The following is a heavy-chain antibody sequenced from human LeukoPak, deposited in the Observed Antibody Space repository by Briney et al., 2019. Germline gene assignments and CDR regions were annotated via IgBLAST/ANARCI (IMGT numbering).Heavy chain of an antibody. CDR3: AKDRDYYLVGFFDY. CDR2: ISGNGVTT. D-gene: IGHD3-10*01. CDR1: GFTFSSYA. J-gene: IGHJ4*02. V-gene: IGHV3-23*01. Sequence: GGSLRLSCAASGFTFSSYAMSWVRQAPGKGLEWVSAISGNGVTTYYADSVKGRFTISRDNSKNTLYLQMNSLRAEDTALYYCAKDRDYYLVGFFDYWGQGTLVTVSS.